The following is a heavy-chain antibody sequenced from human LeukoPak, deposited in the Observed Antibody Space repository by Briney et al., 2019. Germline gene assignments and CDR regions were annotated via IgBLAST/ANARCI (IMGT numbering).Heavy chain of an antibody. CDR2: ISYDGSNK. Sequence: PGRSLRLSCAASGFTFSSYAMHWVRQAPGKGLEWVAVISYDGSNKYYADSVKGRFTISRDNSKNTLYLQMNSLRAEDTAVYYCARDYSGSGSYLDYWGQGTLVTVSS. D-gene: IGHD3-10*01. J-gene: IGHJ4*02. CDR3: ARDYSGSGSYLDY. V-gene: IGHV3-30*04. CDR1: GFTFSSYA.